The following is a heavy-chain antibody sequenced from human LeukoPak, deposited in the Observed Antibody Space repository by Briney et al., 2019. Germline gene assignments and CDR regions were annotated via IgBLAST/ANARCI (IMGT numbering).Heavy chain of an antibody. V-gene: IGHV1-2*02. Sequence: ASVKVSCKASGYIFTGYYMHWVRQAPGQGLEWMGWINPNSGGTKYVQKFQGRVTMTRDTSISTAYMELSRLRSDDTAVYYCARDPPEGPNYYYYMDAWGKGTTVTVSS. CDR2: INPNSGGT. CDR1: GYIFTGYY. J-gene: IGHJ6*03. CDR3: ARDPPEGPNYYYYMDA.